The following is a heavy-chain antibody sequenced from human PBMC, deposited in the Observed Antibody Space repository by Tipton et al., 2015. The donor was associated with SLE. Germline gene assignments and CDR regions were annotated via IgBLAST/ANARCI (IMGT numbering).Heavy chain of an antibody. CDR3: ARDLSGASRLGYFDS. V-gene: IGHV4-30-2*01. CDR2: IFHSGST. Sequence: TLSLTCTVSGGSISSGDYSWSWIRQPPGKGLEWIGYIFHSGSTYYSASLKSRVTISVDRSNNQFSLKLSSVTAADTAVYYCARDLSGASRLGYFDSWGQGTLVTVSA. CDR1: GGSISSGDYS. J-gene: IGHJ4*02.